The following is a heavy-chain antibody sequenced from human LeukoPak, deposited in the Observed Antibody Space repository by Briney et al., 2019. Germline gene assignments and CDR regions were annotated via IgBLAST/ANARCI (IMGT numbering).Heavy chain of an antibody. CDR2: ISGSSNYI. V-gene: IGHV3-21*01. J-gene: IGHJ4*02. Sequence: QPGGPLRLSCAASGFTFSSYGMSWVRQAPGKGLEWVASISGSSNYIYDTDSLKARFTNSRDNAKNSLYLQMNSLRAEDTAVYYCGRQAAPDYWGQGTLVTVSS. CDR1: GFTFSSYG. CDR3: GRQAAPDY. D-gene: IGHD6-13*01.